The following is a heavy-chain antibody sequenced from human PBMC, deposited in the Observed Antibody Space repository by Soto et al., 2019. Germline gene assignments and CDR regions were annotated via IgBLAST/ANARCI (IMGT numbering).Heavy chain of an antibody. CDR2: INPNSGGT. D-gene: IGHD1-26*01. J-gene: IGHJ4*02. V-gene: IGHV1-2*04. CDR1: GYTFTDYY. Sequence: GASVKVSCKASGYTFTDYYIHWVRQAPGQGLEWLGWINPNSGGTHYAQKFQGWVTMARDTSITTAYMELSSLRSDGTAVYYCARGAAYTGSFSTFDYWGQGSLVTVSS. CDR3: ARGAAYTGSFSTFDY.